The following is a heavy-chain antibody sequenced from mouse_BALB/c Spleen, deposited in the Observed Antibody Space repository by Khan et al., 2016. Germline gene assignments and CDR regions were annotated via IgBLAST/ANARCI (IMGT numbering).Heavy chain of an antibody. CDR1: GYSITSDYA. CDR2: ISYSGST. V-gene: IGHV3-2*02. D-gene: IGHD2-1*01. Sequence: EVQLQESGPGLVKPSQSLSLTCTVTGYSITSDYAWNWIRQFPGNKLEWMGYISYSGSTSYNPSLKSRISITRDTSKNQFFLQLNSVTTEDTATYYCARGYGKAWFAYRVQGTLVTVSA. J-gene: IGHJ3*01. CDR3: ARGYGKAWFAY.